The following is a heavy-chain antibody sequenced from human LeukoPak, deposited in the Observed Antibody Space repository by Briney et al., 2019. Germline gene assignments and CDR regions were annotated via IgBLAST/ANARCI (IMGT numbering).Heavy chain of an antibody. CDR3: ARAHPYGDYGVYFDY. J-gene: IGHJ4*02. CDR2: IWYDGRDK. Sequence: PGGSLRLSCAAPGFTFSGCGMHWVRQAPGKGLEWVAFIWYDGRDKYYADSVKGQFTISRDNSKNTLYLQMNSLRAEDTAVYYCARAHPYGDYGVYFDYWGQGTLVTVSS. V-gene: IGHV3-30*02. CDR1: GFTFSGCG. D-gene: IGHD4-17*01.